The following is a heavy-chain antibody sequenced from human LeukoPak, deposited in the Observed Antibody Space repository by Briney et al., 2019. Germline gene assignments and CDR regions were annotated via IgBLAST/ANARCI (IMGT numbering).Heavy chain of an antibody. J-gene: IGHJ4*02. V-gene: IGHV4-59*01. CDR1: GGSISSYY. Sequence: SENLSLTCTVSGGSISSYYWSWIRQPPGKGLEWIGYIYYSGSTNYIPSLKSRVTISVDTSKNQFSLKLSSVTAADTAVYYCARVGNIAEAAFDYWGQGTLVTVSS. CDR2: IYYSGST. CDR3: ARVGNIAEAAFDY. D-gene: IGHD6-13*01.